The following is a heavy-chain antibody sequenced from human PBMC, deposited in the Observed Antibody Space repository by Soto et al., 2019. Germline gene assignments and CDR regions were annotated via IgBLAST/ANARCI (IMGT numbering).Heavy chain of an antibody. Sequence: QITLRESGPALVKPTQTLTLTCTFSGFSLNSRGVGVGWVRQPPGKALEWLAIVYWDDDKRYRSSLRSRLSIRTDTPKNQVVLTLTNTYPVDTATYYCVHRGPVDETGMGFDFWGQGSLVTVSS. V-gene: IGHV2-5*02. CDR3: VHRGPVDETGMGFDF. D-gene: IGHD3-9*01. CDR1: GFSLNSRGVG. J-gene: IGHJ4*02. CDR2: VYWDDDK.